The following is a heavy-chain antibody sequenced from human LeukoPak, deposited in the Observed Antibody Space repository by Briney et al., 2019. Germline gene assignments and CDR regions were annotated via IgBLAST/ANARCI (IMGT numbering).Heavy chain of an antibody. CDR2: ISAYNGNT. J-gene: IGHJ4*02. D-gene: IGHD5-24*01. CDR3: SRARRDGYNFDD. V-gene: IGHV1-18*01. CDR1: GYTFTSYA. Sequence: ASLKVSCEASGYTFTSYAISWVRQAPGQGLEWMGWISAYNGNTNYAQKLQGRVTMTTDTSTSTPYMELRSLRSDDTAVYYCSRARRDGYNFDDWGQGTLVTVSS.